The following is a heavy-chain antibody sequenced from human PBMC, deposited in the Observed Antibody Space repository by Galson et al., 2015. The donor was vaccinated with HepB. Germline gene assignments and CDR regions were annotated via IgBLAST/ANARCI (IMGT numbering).Heavy chain of an antibody. J-gene: IGHJ4*02. CDR2: IFPTDGST. D-gene: IGHD6-19*01. CDR3: TRELPSSGGYDY. CDR1: GYTFTTYN. V-gene: IGHV1-46*03. Sequence: SVKVSCKASGYTFTTYNIHWVRQAPGQGLEYMGLIFPTDGSTGHAQKFQGRVTMTRDTSTSTVYMELSSLRSDDMAIYYCTRELPSSGGYDYWGQGTLVIVSS.